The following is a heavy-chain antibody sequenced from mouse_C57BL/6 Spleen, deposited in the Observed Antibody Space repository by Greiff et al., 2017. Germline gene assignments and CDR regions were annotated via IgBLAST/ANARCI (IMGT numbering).Heavy chain of an antibody. J-gene: IGHJ2*01. CDR2: IDPSDSYT. D-gene: IGHD1-1*01. CDR1: GYTFTSYW. CDR3: ARSSPITTVTLDY. V-gene: IGHV1-50*01. Sequence: QVQLQQPGAELVKPGASVKLSCKASGYTFTSYWMQWVKQRPGQGLEWIGKIDPSDSYTNYNQKFKGKATLTVDTSSSTAYMQLSSLTSEDSAVYYCARSSPITTVTLDYWGQGTTLTVSS.